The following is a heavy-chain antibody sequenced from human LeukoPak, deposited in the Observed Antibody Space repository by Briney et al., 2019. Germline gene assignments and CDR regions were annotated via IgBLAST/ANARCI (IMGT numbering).Heavy chain of an antibody. V-gene: IGHV4-34*01. CDR2: INHSGST. D-gene: IGHD7-27*01. CDR1: GGSFSGYY. CDR3: ARDWANWGSWFDP. J-gene: IGHJ5*02. Sequence: SETLSLTCAVYGGSFSGYYWSWIRQPPGKGLEWIGEINHSGSTNYNPSLKSRVTMSVDTSKNQFSLKLSSVTAADTAVYYCARDWANWGSWFDPWGQGTLVTVSS.